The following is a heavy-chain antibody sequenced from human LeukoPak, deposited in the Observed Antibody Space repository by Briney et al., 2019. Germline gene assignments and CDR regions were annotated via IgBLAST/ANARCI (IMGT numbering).Heavy chain of an antibody. V-gene: IGHV1-69*05. CDR3: AREGATVTTYYYYYYVDV. J-gene: IGHJ6*03. D-gene: IGHD4-17*01. CDR2: IIPIFGTA. Sequence: ASVKVSCKASGGTFSSYAISWVRQAPGQGLEWMGRIIPIFGTANYAQKFQGRVTITTDESTSTAYMELSSLRSEDTAVYYCAREGATVTTYYYYYYVDVWGKGTTVTVSS. CDR1: GGTFSSYA.